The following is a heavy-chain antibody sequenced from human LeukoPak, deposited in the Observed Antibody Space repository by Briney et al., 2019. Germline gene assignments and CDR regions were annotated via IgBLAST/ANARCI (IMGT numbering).Heavy chain of an antibody. CDR2: IYSGGST. D-gene: IGHD3-10*01. CDR3: VSLWFGECMTQNY. CDR1: GFTVSSNY. J-gene: IGHJ4*02. Sequence: GGSLRLSCAASGFTVSSNYMSWVRQAPGKGLEGVSVIYSGGSTYCADSVKGGFTISRDNSKNTLYLLMNSLRAEDTAVYYCVSLWFGECMTQNYWGQGTLVTVSS. V-gene: IGHV3-66*01.